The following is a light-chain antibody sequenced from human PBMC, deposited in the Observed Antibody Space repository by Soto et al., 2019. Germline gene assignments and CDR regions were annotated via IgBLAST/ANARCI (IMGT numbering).Light chain of an antibody. Sequence: QSVLTQPRSVSGSPGQSVTISCTGTSSDVGTYDFVSWYQQHPGKAPRLMIFDVSGRPSGVPDRFSGSKSGNTASLTISGLHAEDEADYYCCLYAVTFYVFGTGTKVTVL. V-gene: IGLV2-11*01. CDR1: SSDVGTYDF. J-gene: IGLJ1*01. CDR2: DVS. CDR3: CLYAVTFYV.